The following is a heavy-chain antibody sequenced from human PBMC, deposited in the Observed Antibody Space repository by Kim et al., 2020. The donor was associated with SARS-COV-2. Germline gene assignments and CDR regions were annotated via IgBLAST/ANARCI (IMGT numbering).Heavy chain of an antibody. Sequence: SETLSLTCAVYGGSFSGYYWSWIRQPPGKGLEWIGEINHSGSTNYNPSLKSRVTISVDTSKNQFSLKLSSVTAADTAVYYCATASGYGYTLDYWGQGTLV. V-gene: IGHV4-34*01. CDR2: INHSGST. CDR1: GGSFSGYY. D-gene: IGHD5-18*01. J-gene: IGHJ4*02. CDR3: ATASGYGYTLDY.